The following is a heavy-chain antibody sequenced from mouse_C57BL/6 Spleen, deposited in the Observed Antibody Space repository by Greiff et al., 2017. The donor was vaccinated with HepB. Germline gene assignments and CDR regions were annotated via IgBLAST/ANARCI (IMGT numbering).Heavy chain of an antibody. CDR2: IDPETGGT. CDR1: GYTFTDYE. J-gene: IGHJ2*01. CDR3: LVTFDY. D-gene: IGHD2-10*02. Sequence: QVQLKESGAELVRPGASVTLSCKASGYTFTDYEMHWVKQTPVHGLEWIGAIDPETGGTAYNQKFKGKAILTADKSSSTAYMELRSLTSEDSSVYYCLVTFDYWGQGTTLTVSS. V-gene: IGHV1-15*01.